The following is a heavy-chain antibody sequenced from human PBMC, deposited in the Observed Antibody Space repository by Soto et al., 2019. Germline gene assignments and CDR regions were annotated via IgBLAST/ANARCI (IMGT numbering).Heavy chain of an antibody. J-gene: IGHJ6*02. CDR3: AKEIVGRVVPAAMPRRADYYYGMYV. CDR2: ISYDGSNK. Sequence: QVQLVESGGGVVQPGRSLRLSCAASGFTFSSYGMHWVRQAPGKGLEWVAVISYDGSNKYYADSLKGRFTISRDNSKNPLYMQMNSRRAEDTAVYYGAKEIVGRVVPAAMPRRADYYYGMYVWGQGTTVTVSS. D-gene: IGHD2-2*01. V-gene: IGHV3-30*18. CDR1: GFTFSSYG.